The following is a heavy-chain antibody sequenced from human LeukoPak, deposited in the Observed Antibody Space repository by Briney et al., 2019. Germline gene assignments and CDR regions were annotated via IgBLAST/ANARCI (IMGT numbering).Heavy chain of an antibody. V-gene: IGHV4-34*01. CDR2: INHSGST. CDR3: ARGESGGYCSSTSCLTFDY. J-gene: IGHJ4*02. CDR1: GGSFSGYH. Sequence: PSETLSLTCAVYGGSFSGYHWSWIRQPPGKGLEWIGEINHSGSTNYNPSLKSRVTISVDTSKNQFSLKLSSVTAADTAVYYCARGESGGYCSSTSCLTFDYWGQGTLVTVSS. D-gene: IGHD2-2*01.